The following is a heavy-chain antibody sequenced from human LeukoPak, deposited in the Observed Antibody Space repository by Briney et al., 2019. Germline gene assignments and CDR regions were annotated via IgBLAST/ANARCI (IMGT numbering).Heavy chain of an antibody. CDR1: GYTFTSKF. V-gene: IGHV1-46*01. CDR2: INPSAGST. D-gene: IGHD3-22*01. Sequence: ASVKVSCKASGYTFTSKFIHWVRQAPGQGLEWMGIINPSAGSTNFPQKFQGRVTMTRDTSTTTVYMEVSSLRSEDTAVYYCARAGYDSSGYYSYWGQGTLVTVSS. J-gene: IGHJ4*02. CDR3: ARAGYDSSGYYSY.